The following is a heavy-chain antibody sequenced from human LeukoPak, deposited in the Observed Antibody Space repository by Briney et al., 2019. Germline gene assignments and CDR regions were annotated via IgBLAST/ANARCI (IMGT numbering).Heavy chain of an antibody. CDR1: GFSFSTYE. Sequence: GGSLRLSCAASGFSFSTYEMNWVRQAPGKGLEWVSDITISGNTRNYADSVKGRFTISRDNARNSLYLQMNSLRVEDTAVYYCARGDPYADLWGQGTLITVAS. V-gene: IGHV3-48*03. CDR3: ARGDPYADL. CDR2: ITISGNTR. J-gene: IGHJ5*02. D-gene: IGHD2-2*01.